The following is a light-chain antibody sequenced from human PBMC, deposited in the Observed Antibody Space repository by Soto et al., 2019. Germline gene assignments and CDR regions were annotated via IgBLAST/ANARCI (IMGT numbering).Light chain of an antibody. Sequence: ETPLTKSQAYPSLSPGARATLSCRARQGVNNFLAWNQQKPGQAPRLRIYYASYRAAGIPTRFSGSGSGTDFTLTISSLEPEDFAVYYCQQRGNWPATFGPGTKVDIK. V-gene: IGKV3-11*01. CDR1: QGVNNF. CDR3: QQRGNWPAT. J-gene: IGKJ3*01. CDR2: YAS.